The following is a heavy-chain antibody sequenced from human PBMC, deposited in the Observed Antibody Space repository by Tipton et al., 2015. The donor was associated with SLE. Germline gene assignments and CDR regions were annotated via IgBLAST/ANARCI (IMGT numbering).Heavy chain of an antibody. D-gene: IGHD4-17*01. J-gene: IGHJ4*02. V-gene: IGHV4-59*08. Sequence: GLVKPSETLSLTCTVSGGSINSYYWSWIRQPPGKGLEWMGYIYYRGNTNYNPSLESRVAISMDTSKNQFSLKVNSVTAADTALYYCARQYTTVTGYENWGQGTLVTVSS. CDR1: GGSINSYY. CDR2: IYYRGNT. CDR3: ARQYTTVTGYEN.